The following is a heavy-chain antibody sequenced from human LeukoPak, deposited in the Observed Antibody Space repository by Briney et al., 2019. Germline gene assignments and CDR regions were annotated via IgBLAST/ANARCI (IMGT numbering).Heavy chain of an antibody. D-gene: IGHD3-10*01. CDR3: AREANSYDSGTYAWFDY. Sequence: SETLSLTCGVSGASIRSSTNWWSWVRQPPGKGLEWIGEILQSGSTNYNPSLKNRVTISSDTSKDQFSLKLSSVTAADTAIYYCAREANSYDSGTYAWFDYWGQGTLVTASS. CDR1: GASIRSSTNW. CDR2: ILQSGST. J-gene: IGHJ4*02. V-gene: IGHV4-4*02.